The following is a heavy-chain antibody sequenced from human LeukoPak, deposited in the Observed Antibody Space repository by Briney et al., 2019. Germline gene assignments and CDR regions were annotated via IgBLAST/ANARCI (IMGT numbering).Heavy chain of an antibody. Sequence: PGRSLRLSCAASGFTFKNYAQHWVRQAPGKGLEWVAVISYDGTNENYADSVRGRFTISRDNSNNMVYLQMNSLRAEDTAVYYCARDVTGAGYWYFDLWGRGTLVTVSS. CDR3: ARDVTGAGYWYFDL. V-gene: IGHV3-30*04. D-gene: IGHD6-13*01. J-gene: IGHJ2*01. CDR1: GFTFKNYA. CDR2: ISYDGTNE.